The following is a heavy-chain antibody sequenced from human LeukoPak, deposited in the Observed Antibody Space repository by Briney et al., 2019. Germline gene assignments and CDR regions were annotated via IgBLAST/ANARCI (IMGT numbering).Heavy chain of an antibody. CDR1: GGSISSYY. V-gene: IGHV4-4*09. CDR3: ARRGHYYGSGSYAFGY. D-gene: IGHD3-10*01. Sequence: SETLSLTCTVSGGSISSYYWSWIRQPPGKGLEWIGYIYTSGSTNYNPSLKSRVTISVDTSKNQFSLKLSSVTAADTAVYYWARRGHYYGSGSYAFGYWGQGTLVTVSS. CDR2: IYTSGST. J-gene: IGHJ4*02.